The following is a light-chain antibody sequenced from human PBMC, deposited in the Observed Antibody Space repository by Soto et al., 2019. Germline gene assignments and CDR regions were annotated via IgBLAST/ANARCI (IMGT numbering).Light chain of an antibody. CDR1: QSVSSY. Sequence: EIVLTQSPATMSLSPGERATLSCRASQSVSSYLACYQQKPGQAPRLLIYDASNRATGIPARFSGSGSVTDFTLTISSLEPEDFAVYECQQRSNWPFLTFGGGTKVEIK. CDR3: QQRSNWPFLT. J-gene: IGKJ4*01. V-gene: IGKV3-11*01. CDR2: DAS.